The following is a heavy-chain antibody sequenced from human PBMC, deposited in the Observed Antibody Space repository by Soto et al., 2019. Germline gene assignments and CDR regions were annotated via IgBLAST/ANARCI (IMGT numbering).Heavy chain of an antibody. CDR1: GGSVSNSNYY. CDR2: VYYGGRS. Sequence: SETLSLTCTVSGGSVSNSNYYWGWIRQSPGKGLEWIGSVYYGGRSYSKSSVKSRVTISVDTSKNQFSLNLNSVTASDTAVYFCVSQRTSVLTQAYFDYWGPGTQVTVSS. D-gene: IGHD2-8*01. CDR3: VSQRTSVLTQAYFDY. V-gene: IGHV4-39*01. J-gene: IGHJ4*02.